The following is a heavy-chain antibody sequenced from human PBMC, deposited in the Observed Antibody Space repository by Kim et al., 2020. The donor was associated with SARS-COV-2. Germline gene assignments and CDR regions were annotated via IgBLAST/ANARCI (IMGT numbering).Heavy chain of an antibody. CDR2: ISSSSSTI. CDR1: GFTFSSYS. V-gene: IGHV3-48*02. D-gene: IGHD2-15*01. J-gene: IGHJ5*02. Sequence: GGSLRLSCAASGFTFSSYSMNWVRQAPGKGLEWVSYISSSSSTIYYADSVKGRFTISRDNAKNSLYLQMNSLRDEDTAVYYCARTPRRGGGYNWFDPWGQGTLVTVSS. CDR3: ARTPRRGGGYNWFDP.